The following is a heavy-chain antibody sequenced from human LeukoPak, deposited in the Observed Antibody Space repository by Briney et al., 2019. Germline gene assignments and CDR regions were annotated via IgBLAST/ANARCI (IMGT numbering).Heavy chain of an antibody. D-gene: IGHD6-13*01. J-gene: IGHJ5*02. CDR1: GYTFTGYY. Sequence: ASVKVSCKASGYTFTGYYMHWVRQAPGQGLEWMGWINPNSGGTNYAQKFQGRVTMTTDTSTSTAYMELRSLRSDDTAVYYCARSSSSSWVNWFDPWGQGTLVTVSS. V-gene: IGHV1-2*02. CDR3: ARSSSSSWVNWFDP. CDR2: INPNSGGT.